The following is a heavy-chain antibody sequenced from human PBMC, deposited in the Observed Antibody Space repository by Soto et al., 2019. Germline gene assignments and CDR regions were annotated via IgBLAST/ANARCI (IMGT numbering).Heavy chain of an antibody. J-gene: IGHJ3*02. CDR1: GWSFSAYY. CDR2: INHSGST. V-gene: IGHV4-34*01. CDR3: ARYRHIMITFGGVIADDAFDI. D-gene: IGHD3-16*02. Sequence: SETLSLTCAVYGWSFSAYYWTWIRQPPGTWLEWIGEINHSGSTNYNPSLKSRVTISVDTSKNQFSLKLSSVTAADTAVYYCARYRHIMITFGGVIADDAFDIWGQGTMVT.